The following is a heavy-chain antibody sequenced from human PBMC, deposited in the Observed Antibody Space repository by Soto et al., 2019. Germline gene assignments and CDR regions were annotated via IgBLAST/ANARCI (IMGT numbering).Heavy chain of an antibody. D-gene: IGHD6-6*01. CDR1: GGTFSSYA. CDR2: IIPIFGTA. J-gene: IGHJ4*02. Sequence: SVKVSCKASGGTFSSYAISWVRQAPGQGLEWMGGIIPIFGTANYAQKFQGRVTMTTDTSTSTAYMELRSLRSDDTAVYYCARGRELSIADRTKGFDYWGQGTLVTVSS. V-gene: IGHV1-69*05. CDR3: ARGRELSIADRTKGFDY.